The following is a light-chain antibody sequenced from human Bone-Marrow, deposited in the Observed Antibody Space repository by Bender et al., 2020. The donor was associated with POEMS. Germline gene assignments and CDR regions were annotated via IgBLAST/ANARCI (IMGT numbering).Light chain of an antibody. CDR3: SSLTSTSTHV. CDR2: DVS. J-gene: IGLJ1*01. Sequence: QSALTQPASVSGSPGQSITIPCTGTSSDVGAYDYVSWYQQHPGKAPKLMIYDVSYRPSGVSNRFSGSKSGNTASLTISGLQAEDEADYYCSSLTSTSTHVFGPGTKVTVL. CDR1: SSDVGAYDY. V-gene: IGLV2-14*03.